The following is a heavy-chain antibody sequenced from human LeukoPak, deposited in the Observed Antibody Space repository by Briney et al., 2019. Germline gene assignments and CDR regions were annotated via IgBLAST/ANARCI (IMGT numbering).Heavy chain of an antibody. CDR3: ARENYGIDS. J-gene: IGHJ4*02. CDR1: GFTFSSYS. D-gene: IGHD4-17*01. V-gene: IGHV3-48*04. Sequence: QPGGSLRLSCAASGFTFSSYSMNWVRQAPGKGLEWVSYISSSSSTIYYADSVKGRFAISRDNAKKTLYLQMNSLRAEDTAVYYCARENYGIDSWGQGTPVTVSS. CDR2: ISSSSSTI.